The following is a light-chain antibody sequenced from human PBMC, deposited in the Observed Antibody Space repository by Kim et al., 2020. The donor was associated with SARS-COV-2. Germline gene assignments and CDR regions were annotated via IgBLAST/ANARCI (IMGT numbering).Light chain of an antibody. CDR1: EDVSDY. CDR3: QQYDAPPFT. Sequence: GDRVTITCQASEDVSDYFNWYHQKPGEAPKVLIRDAANLESGVPSRFSRGGCGTEFSLTISSVQPEDMGTYYCQQYDAPPFTFGQGTRL. V-gene: IGKV1-33*01. CDR2: DAA. J-gene: IGKJ5*01.